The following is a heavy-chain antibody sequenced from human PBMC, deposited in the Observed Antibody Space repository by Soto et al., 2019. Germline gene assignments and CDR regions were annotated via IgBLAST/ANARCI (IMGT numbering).Heavy chain of an antibody. V-gene: IGHV4-61*01. CDR3: ARAQIPVRGPGDY. Sequence: PSESLSLTFTFSGVSVSMVIYYWSWIRHPPGKVLEWIGYIYYSGSTNYNPSLKSRVTISVDTSKNQFSLKLSSVTAADTAVYYCARAQIPVRGPGDYWGQGTLVTVSS. D-gene: IGHD3-10*01. CDR1: GVSVSMVIYY. J-gene: IGHJ4*02. CDR2: IYYSGST.